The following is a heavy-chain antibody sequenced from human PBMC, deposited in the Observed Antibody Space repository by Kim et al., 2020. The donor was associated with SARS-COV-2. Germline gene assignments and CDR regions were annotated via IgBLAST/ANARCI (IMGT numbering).Heavy chain of an antibody. CDR1: GGSISSYY. Sequence: SETLSLTCTVSGGSISSYYWSWIRQPPGKGLEWIGYIYYSGSTNYNPSLKSRVTISVDTSKNQFSLKLSSVTAADTAVYYCARGGYYDSSGYLHFDYWGQGTLVTVSS. D-gene: IGHD3-22*01. V-gene: IGHV4-59*13. J-gene: IGHJ4*02. CDR3: ARGGYYDSSGYLHFDY. CDR2: IYYSGST.